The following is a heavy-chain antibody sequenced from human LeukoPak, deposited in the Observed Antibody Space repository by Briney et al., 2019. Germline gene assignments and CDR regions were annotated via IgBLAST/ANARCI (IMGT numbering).Heavy chain of an antibody. V-gene: IGHV4-39*01. D-gene: IGHD3-10*01. Sequence: SETLSLTCTVSGGSISSSSYYWGWIRQPPGKGLEWIGSIYYSGSTYYNPSLKSRVTISVDTSKNQFSLKPSSVTAADTAVYYCARLLWFGESGDWFDPWGQGTLVTVSS. CDR2: IYYSGST. CDR3: ARLLWFGESGDWFDP. CDR1: GGSISSSSYY. J-gene: IGHJ5*02.